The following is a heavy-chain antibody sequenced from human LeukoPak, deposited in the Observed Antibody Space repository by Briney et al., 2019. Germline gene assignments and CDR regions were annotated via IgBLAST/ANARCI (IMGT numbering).Heavy chain of an antibody. CDR3: ARGPANGGYGVDY. V-gene: IGHV3-74*01. D-gene: IGHD5-12*01. CDR1: GFTFRRHW. CDR2: INSDGTST. J-gene: IGHJ4*02. Sequence: GGSLRLSCATSGFTFRRHWMHWVRQAPGKGLVWVARINSDGTSTSYADSVKGRFTISRDSATLYLQMNSLTAEDTAVYYCARGPANGGYGVDYWGQGTLVTVSS.